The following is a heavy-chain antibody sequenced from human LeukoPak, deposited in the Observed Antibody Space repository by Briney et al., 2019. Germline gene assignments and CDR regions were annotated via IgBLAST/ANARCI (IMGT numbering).Heavy chain of an antibody. CDR2: INSDGSTT. V-gene: IGHV3-74*01. Sequence: GGSLRLSCAASGFTFSSYWMHWVRQAPAKGLVWVSRINSDGSTTTYADSVKGRFTISRDNAKNTLYLQMNSLRAEDTAVYYCARGVSYYLDYWGQGTLVTVSS. CDR3: ARGVSYYLDY. J-gene: IGHJ4*02. CDR1: GFTFSSYW. D-gene: IGHD2-8*01.